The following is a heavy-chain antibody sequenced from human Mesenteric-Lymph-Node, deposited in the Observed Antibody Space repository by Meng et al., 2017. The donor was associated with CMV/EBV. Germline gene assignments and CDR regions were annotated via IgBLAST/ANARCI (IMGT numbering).Heavy chain of an antibody. CDR1: GYTVTSYS. J-gene: IGHJ4*02. V-gene: IGHV1-18*01. D-gene: IGHD6-13*01. CDR3: ARAVIAAAGTFDY. Sequence: KASGYTVTSYSIRWMRQAPGQGLEWMGWISAYNGNTNYAQKLQGRVTMTTDTSTSTAYMELRSLRSDDTAVYYCARAVIAAAGTFDYWGQGTLVTVSS. CDR2: ISAYNGNT.